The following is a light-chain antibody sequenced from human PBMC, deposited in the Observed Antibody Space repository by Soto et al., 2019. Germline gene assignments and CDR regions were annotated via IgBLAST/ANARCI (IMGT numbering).Light chain of an antibody. CDR2: GAS. CDR1: QSVTSNY. Sequence: EIVLTQSPGTLSLSPGERATLSCRASQSVTSNYLAWYQQKPGQAPRLLIFGASRRATGIPDSFSGSGSGTDFTLTISRLEPEDFAVYYCQQYGSSGTFGQGTKVDIK. CDR3: QQYGSSGT. V-gene: IGKV3-20*01. J-gene: IGKJ1*01.